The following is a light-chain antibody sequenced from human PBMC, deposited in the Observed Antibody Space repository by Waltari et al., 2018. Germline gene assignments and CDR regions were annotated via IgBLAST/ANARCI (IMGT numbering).Light chain of an antibody. V-gene: IGKV3-11*01. CDR1: QSISTY. CDR3: QQRSNWWT. CDR2: DAS. J-gene: IGKJ1*01. Sequence: IVLTQPPDTLSLSPGERATRAGRASQSISTYLAWYQQRPGQAPRLLIYDASNRATGIPARFSGSGSGTDFTLTISSLEPEDFAVYYCQQRSNWWTFGQGTKVEIK.